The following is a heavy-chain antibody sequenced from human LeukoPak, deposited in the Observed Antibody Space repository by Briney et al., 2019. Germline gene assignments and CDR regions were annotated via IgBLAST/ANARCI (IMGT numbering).Heavy chain of an antibody. CDR3: ARESGSNGFPVDY. D-gene: IGHD2-8*01. CDR2: IYYSGST. Sequence: SETLSLTCTVSGGSISSYCWTWIRQPPGKGLEWIGYIYYSGSTNYNPSLKSRVIISIDTSKNQFSLKLSSVTAADTAVYYCARESGSNGFPVDYWGQGTLVAVSS. J-gene: IGHJ4*02. CDR1: GGSISSYC. V-gene: IGHV4-59*01.